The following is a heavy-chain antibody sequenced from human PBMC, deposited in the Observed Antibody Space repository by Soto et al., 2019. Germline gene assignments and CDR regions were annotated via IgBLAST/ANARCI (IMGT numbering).Heavy chain of an antibody. CDR1: GYTFTSYD. D-gene: IGHD3-22*01. CDR2: MNPNSGNT. CDR3: ARGGGSSGYYYYYYGMDV. Sequence: ASVKVSFKASGYTFTSYDINWVRQATGQGLEWMGWMNPNSGNTGYAQKFQGRVTMTRNTSISTAYMELSSLRSEGTAVYYCARGGGSSGYYYYYYGMDVWGQGTTVTVSS. V-gene: IGHV1-8*01. J-gene: IGHJ6*02.